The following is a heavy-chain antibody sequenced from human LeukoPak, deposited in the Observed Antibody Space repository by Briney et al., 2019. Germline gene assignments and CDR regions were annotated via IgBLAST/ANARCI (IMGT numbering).Heavy chain of an antibody. V-gene: IGHV4-34*01. CDR2: INHSGST. J-gene: IGHJ4*02. Sequence: SGTLSLTCAVYGGSFSGYYWSWIRQPPAKGLEWIGEINHSGSTNYNPSLKSRVTISVDTSKNQFSLKLSSVTAADTAVYYCARLYLHPRYHSSGWWGDYWGQGTLVTVSS. CDR1: GGSFSGYY. CDR3: ARLYLHPRYHSSGWWGDY. D-gene: IGHD6-19*01.